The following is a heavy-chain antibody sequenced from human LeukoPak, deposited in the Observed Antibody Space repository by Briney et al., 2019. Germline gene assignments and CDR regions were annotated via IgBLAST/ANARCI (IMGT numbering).Heavy chain of an antibody. CDR1: GGSFSGYY. CDR2: INHRGST. D-gene: IGHD3-22*01. Sequence: SETLSLTCAVYGGSFSGYYWSWIRQPPGKGLEWIGEINHRGSTNYNPSLKSRVTISVDTSKNQFSLKLSSVTAADTAVYYCARSDRNYDRTPYYYYYYYMDVWGKGTTVTVSS. V-gene: IGHV4-34*01. CDR3: ARSDRNYDRTPYYYYYYYMDV. J-gene: IGHJ6*03.